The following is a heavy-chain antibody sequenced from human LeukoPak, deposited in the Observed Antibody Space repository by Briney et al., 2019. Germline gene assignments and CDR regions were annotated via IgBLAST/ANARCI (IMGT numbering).Heavy chain of an antibody. CDR2: IIPILGIA. CDR1: GGTFSSYA. D-gene: IGHD5-12*01. CDR3: ARVVATIPYYYYYMDV. Sequence: SVKVSCKASGGTFSSYAISWVRQAPGQGLEWMGRIIPILGIANYAQKFQGRVTITADKSTSTAYMELSSLRSEDTAVYYCARVVATIPYYYYYMDVWGKGTTVTVSS. V-gene: IGHV1-69*04. J-gene: IGHJ6*03.